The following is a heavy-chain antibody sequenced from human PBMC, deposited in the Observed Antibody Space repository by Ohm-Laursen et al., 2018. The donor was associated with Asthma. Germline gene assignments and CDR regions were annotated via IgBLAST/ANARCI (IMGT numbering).Heavy chain of an antibody. D-gene: IGHD2/OR15-2a*01. CDR2: IYYSGST. V-gene: IGHV4-28*01. CDR3: AGSMGVHYYYGMGV. CDR1: GYSISSNNW. Sequence: SETLSLTCAVSGYSISSNNWWGWIRQPPGKGLEWIGYIYYSGSTYYNPSLKSRVTMSVDTSKNQFSLKLSSVTAVDTAVYYCAGSMGVHYYYGMGVWGQGTTVTVSS. J-gene: IGHJ6*02.